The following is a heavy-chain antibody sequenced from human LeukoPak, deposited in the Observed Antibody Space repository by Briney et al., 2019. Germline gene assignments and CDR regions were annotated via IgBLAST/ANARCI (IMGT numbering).Heavy chain of an antibody. Sequence: PGGSLRLSCAASGFTFSSYAMSWVRQAPGKGLEWVSGINGGGGSTFYADSVKGRFSISRDNSKNTLYLQMNSLRAEDTAVYYCAKEHSSSWYYFDYWGQGTLVTVSS. CDR2: INGGGGST. V-gene: IGHV3-23*01. D-gene: IGHD6-13*01. J-gene: IGHJ4*02. CDR3: AKEHSSSWYYFDY. CDR1: GFTFSSYA.